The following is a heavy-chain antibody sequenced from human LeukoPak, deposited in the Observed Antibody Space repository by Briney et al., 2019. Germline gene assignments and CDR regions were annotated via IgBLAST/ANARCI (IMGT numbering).Heavy chain of an antibody. CDR2: IYSGGST. Sequence: GGSLRLSCAASGFTVSSNYMSWVRQAPGKGLEWVSVIYSGGSTYYADSVKGRFTISRDNSKNTLYLQMNSLRAEDAAVYYCASSVGARYYFDYWGQGTLVTVSS. D-gene: IGHD1-26*01. CDR3: ASSVGARYYFDY. CDR1: GFTVSSNY. J-gene: IGHJ4*02. V-gene: IGHV3-53*01.